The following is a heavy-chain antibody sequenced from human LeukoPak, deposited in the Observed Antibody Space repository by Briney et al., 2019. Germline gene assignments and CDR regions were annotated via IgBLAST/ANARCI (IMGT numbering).Heavy chain of an antibody. CDR2: IKQDGSEK. CDR1: GFTFSSYW. D-gene: IGHD1-1*01. Sequence: PGGALRLSCAASGFTFSSYWMSWVRRAPGEGLEWVANIKQDGSEKYYVDSVKGRFTISRDNAKNSLYLQMNSLRAEDTAVYYCASNPSGPQNWNYFDYWGQGTLVTVSS. V-gene: IGHV3-7*01. CDR3: ASNPSGPQNWNYFDY. J-gene: IGHJ4*02.